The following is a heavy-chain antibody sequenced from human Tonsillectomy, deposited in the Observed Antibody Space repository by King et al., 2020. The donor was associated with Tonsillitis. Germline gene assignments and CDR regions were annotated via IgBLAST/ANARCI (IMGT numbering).Heavy chain of an antibody. D-gene: IGHD1-26*01. CDR2: ISSSSSYI. J-gene: IGHJ5*02. CDR3: ARVEVGATGDCFDP. CDR1: GFTFSSYS. V-gene: IGHV3-21*01. Sequence: VQLVESGGGLVKPGGSLRLSCAASGFTFSSYSMNWVRQAPGKGLEWVSSISSSSSYIYYADSVKGRFTISRDNAKNSRYLQMNSLRAEDTAVYYCARVEVGATGDCFDPWGQGTLVTVSS.